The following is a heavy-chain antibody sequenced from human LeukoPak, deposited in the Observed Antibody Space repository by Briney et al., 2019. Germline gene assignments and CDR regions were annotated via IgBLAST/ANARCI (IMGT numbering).Heavy chain of an antibody. V-gene: IGHV3-53*04. CDR1: GFTVSSNY. Sequence: GGSLRLSCAASGFTVSSNYMAWVRQAPGKGLEWVSVIYSGYSTDYADSVKGRFTISRHNSKNTLYLQMNSLRAEDTAVYYCAVRYDSSGHYYFDYWGQETLVTVSS. CDR3: AVRYDSSGHYYFDY. D-gene: IGHD3-22*01. J-gene: IGHJ4*02. CDR2: IYSGYST.